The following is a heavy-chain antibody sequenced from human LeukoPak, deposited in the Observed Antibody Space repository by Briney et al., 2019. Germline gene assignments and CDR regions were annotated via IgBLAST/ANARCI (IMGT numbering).Heavy chain of an antibody. CDR1: GGSFNTYY. CDR3: ARRGSRALGFYDRRDPFDI. J-gene: IGHJ3*02. D-gene: IGHD3-22*01. CDR2: ISHPGKT. V-gene: IGHV4-34*01. Sequence: SETLSLTCDVYGGSFNTYYWNWIRRPPGKGLEWIGEISHPGKTNYHPSLKSRVTISQDTSKNQFSLNLNSVTAADTAVYYCARRGSRALGFYDRRDPFDIWSQGTTVIVSS.